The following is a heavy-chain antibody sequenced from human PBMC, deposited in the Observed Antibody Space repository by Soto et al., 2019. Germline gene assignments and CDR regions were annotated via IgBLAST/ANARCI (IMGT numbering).Heavy chain of an antibody. Sequence: PSETLSLTCIVSGGSVSSGDFYWSWIRQAPGKGLEWIGYIYYSGSTNYNPSLKSRVTISVDTSKNQFSLKLSSVTAADTAVYYCARRYGGNFDYWGQGTLVTVSS. J-gene: IGHJ4*02. CDR3: ARRYGGNFDY. CDR1: GGSVSSGDFY. V-gene: IGHV4-61*08. CDR2: IYYSGST. D-gene: IGHD1-26*01.